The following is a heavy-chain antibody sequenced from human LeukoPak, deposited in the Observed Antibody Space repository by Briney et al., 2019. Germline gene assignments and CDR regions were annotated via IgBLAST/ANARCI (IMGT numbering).Heavy chain of an antibody. J-gene: IGHJ3*02. CDR2: ISSSGSTI. Sequence: GSLRLSCAASGFTFSDYYMSWIRQAPGKGLEWVSYISSSGSTIYYADSVKGRFTMSRDNAKNSLYLQMNSLRAEDTAVYYCAGPVVAATTPDTFDIWGQGTMVTVSS. D-gene: IGHD2-15*01. CDR1: GFTFSDYY. V-gene: IGHV3-11*04. CDR3: AGPVVAATTPDTFDI.